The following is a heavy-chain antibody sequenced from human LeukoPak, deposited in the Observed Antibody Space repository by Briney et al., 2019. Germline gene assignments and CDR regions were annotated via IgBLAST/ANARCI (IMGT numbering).Heavy chain of an antibody. J-gene: IGHJ1*01. D-gene: IGHD3-22*01. CDR1: GFTFSDYY. V-gene: IGHV4-59*08. CDR3: ARHYDNSGYGFFQH. Sequence: GSLRLSCAASGFTFSDYYMSWIRQAPGKGLEWIGYIYYSGSTNYNPSLKSRVTISIETSKNQFSLKLSSVTAADTAVYYCARHYDNSGYGFFQHWGQGTLVTASS. CDR2: IYYSGST.